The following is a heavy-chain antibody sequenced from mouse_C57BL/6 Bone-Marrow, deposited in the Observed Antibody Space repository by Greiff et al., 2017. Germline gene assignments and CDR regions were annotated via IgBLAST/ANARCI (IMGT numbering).Heavy chain of an antibody. CDR3: ARRITTVVDYFDD. D-gene: IGHD1-1*01. CDR2: IYPRSGNT. CDR1: GYTFTSYG. Sequence: QVQLQQSGAELARPGASVKLSCKASGYTFTSYGISWVKQRTGQGLEWIGEIYPRSGNTYYNEKFKGKATLTADKSSSTAYMELRSLTSEDSAVYFCARRITTVVDYFDDWGQGTTLTVSS. V-gene: IGHV1-81*01. J-gene: IGHJ2*01.